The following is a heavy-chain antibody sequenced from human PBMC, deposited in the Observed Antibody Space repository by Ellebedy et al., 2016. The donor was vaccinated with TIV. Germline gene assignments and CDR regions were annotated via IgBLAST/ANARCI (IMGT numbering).Heavy chain of an antibody. CDR1: GYTFTSYA. Sequence: AASVKVSCKASGYTFTSYAMHWVRQAPGQGLEWMGCISAYNGNTNYAQKLQGRVTMTTDTSTSTAYMELRSLRSDDTSVYYCSRGLRAFDIWGQGTMVTVSS. J-gene: IGHJ3*02. CDR2: ISAYNGNT. V-gene: IGHV1-18*01. CDR3: SRGLRAFDI.